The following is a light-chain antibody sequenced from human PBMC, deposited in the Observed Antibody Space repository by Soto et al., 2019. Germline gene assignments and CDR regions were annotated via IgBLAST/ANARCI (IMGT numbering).Light chain of an antibody. CDR1: QVISTY. CDR3: LQHNTYPWT. J-gene: IGKJ1*01. CDR2: AAS. V-gene: IGKV1-17*03. Sequence: IHMAHSPSAMSASVLDRVTSTLLASQVISTYLAWFHQKPGKVPKRLIYAASILQSGVPSRFSGSGSGTEFTLTVSSLQPEDFATYYCLQHNTYPWTFGQGTKVDI.